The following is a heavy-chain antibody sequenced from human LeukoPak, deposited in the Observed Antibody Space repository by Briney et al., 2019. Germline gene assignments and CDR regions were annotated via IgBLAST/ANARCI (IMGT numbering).Heavy chain of an antibody. V-gene: IGHV3-30*18. D-gene: IGHD3-10*01. CDR3: AKLSDGSGLPYYFDS. Sequence: GRSLRLSCAASGFTFSSYGMHWVRQAPGKGLEWVAVISYDGSNRYYADSVKGRFTISRDNPKNTLYLQMNSLRAEDTAIYICAKLSDGSGLPYYFDSWGQGTLVTVS. J-gene: IGHJ4*02. CDR1: GFTFSSYG. CDR2: ISYDGSNR.